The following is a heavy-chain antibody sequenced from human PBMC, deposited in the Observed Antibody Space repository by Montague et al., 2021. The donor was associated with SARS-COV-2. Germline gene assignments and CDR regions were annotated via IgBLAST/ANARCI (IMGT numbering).Heavy chain of an antibody. CDR2: IYYSGST. V-gene: IGHV4-39*01. J-gene: IGHJ4*02. CDR1: GGSISSSSYY. Sequence: SETRSLTCTVSGGSISSSSYYWGWIRQPPGKGLEWIGSIYYSGSTYYNLSLKSRVTISVDTSKNQFSLKLSSVTAADTAVYYCASPGVYYDSSGLLGFDYWGQGTLVTVSS. D-gene: IGHD3-22*01. CDR3: ASPGVYYDSSGLLGFDY.